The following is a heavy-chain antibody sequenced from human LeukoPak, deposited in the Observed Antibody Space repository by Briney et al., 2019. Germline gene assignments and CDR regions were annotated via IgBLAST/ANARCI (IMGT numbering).Heavy chain of an antibody. CDR3: ATDLVITIFGVVRI. J-gene: IGHJ4*02. V-gene: IGHV1-69-2*01. CDR2: VDPEDGET. CDR1: GYTFTDYH. D-gene: IGHD3-3*01. Sequence: GASVKVSCKASGYTFTDYHMHWVQQAPGKGLEWMGRVDPEDGETIYAEKFQGRVTITADTSTDTAYMELSSLRSEDTAVYYCATDLVITIFGVVRIWGQGTLVTVSS.